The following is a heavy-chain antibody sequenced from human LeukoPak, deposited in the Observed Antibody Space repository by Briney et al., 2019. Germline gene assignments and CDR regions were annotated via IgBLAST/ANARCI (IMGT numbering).Heavy chain of an antibody. V-gene: IGHV4-39*01. J-gene: IGHJ4*02. CDR2: IYYSGST. CDR1: GGSISSSNHH. CDR3: ARRLSGYTFDY. D-gene: IGHD3-16*02. Sequence: SETLYLTCTVSGGSISSSNHHWDWIRQPPGKGLEWIGNIYYSGSTYYNPSLKSRVTISVDTSRNHFSLRLSSVTAADTAVYYCARRLSGYTFDYWGQGTLVTVSS.